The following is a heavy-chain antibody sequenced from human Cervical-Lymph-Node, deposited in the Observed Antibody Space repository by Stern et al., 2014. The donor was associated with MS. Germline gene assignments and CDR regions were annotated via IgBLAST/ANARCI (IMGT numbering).Heavy chain of an antibody. CDR2: IFPSIEPP. D-gene: IGHD6-13*01. Sequence: QVQLVQSGAEVTKPGSSVKVSCKASGGTFSKFPSSWVRQAPGQGLEWMGWIFPSIEPPTYAQEFRGRITITADFSTSTVYMELSSLRSDDTAVYYCALSSETSDRWYSLGYDLWGQGTLVTVSS. J-gene: IGHJ5*02. V-gene: IGHV1-69*01. CDR3: ALSSETSDRWYSLGYDL. CDR1: GGTFSKFP.